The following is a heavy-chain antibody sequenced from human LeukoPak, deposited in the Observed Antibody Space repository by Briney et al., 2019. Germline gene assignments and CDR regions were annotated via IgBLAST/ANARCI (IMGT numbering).Heavy chain of an antibody. CDR1: GCTFTGYY. D-gene: IGHD3-3*01. J-gene: IGHJ4*02. Sequence: ASVKVSCKASGCTFTGYYMHWVRQAPGQGLEWMGWINPNRGGTNYAQKFQGRVTMTRDTSISTAYMELSRLRSDDTAVYYCARDDNYDFWSGYGYLDYWGQGTLVTVSS. CDR2: INPNRGGT. CDR3: ARDDNYDFWSGYGYLDY. V-gene: IGHV1-2*02.